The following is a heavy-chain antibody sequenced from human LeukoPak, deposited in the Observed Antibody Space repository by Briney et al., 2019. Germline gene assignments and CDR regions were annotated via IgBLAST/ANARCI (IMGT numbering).Heavy chain of an antibody. V-gene: IGHV4-61*02. D-gene: IGHD3-3*01. J-gene: IGHJ5*02. CDR2: IYTSGST. Sequence: SQTLSLTCTVSGGSISGGSYYWSWIRQPAGKGLEWIGRIYTSGSTNYNPSLKSRVTISVDTSKNQFSLKLSSVTAADTAVYYCAREDYDFWSGYYIGFDPWGQGTLVTVSS. CDR1: GGSISGGSYY. CDR3: AREDYDFWSGYYIGFDP.